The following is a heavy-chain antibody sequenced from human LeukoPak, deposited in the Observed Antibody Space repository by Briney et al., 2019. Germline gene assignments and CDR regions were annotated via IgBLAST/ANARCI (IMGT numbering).Heavy chain of an antibody. D-gene: IGHD5-18*01. J-gene: IGHJ6*02. CDR3: ARAPGGYSYGPEVYYYYGMDV. CDR2: IIPIFGTA. V-gene: IGHV1-69*13. CDR1: GGTFSSSAISSYA. Sequence: GASVKVSCKASGGTFSSSAISSYAISWVRQAPGQGLEWMGGIIPIFGTANYAQKFQGRVTITADESTSTAYMELSSLRSEDTAVYYCARAPGGYSYGPEVYYYYGMDVWGQGTTVTVSS.